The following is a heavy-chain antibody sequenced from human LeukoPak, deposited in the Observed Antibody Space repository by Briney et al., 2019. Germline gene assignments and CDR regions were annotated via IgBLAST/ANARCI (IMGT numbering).Heavy chain of an antibody. V-gene: IGHV3-21*01. CDR3: ARDFVYSGYNLDY. Sequence: GGSLRLSCAASGFTFSSYSMNWVRQAPGKGLEWVSSISSSSSYIYYADSVKGRFTISRDNAKNSLYLQMNSLRAEDTAVYYCARDFVYSGYNLDYWGQGTLVTVSS. CDR1: GFTFSSYS. D-gene: IGHD5-12*01. CDR2: ISSSSSYI. J-gene: IGHJ4*02.